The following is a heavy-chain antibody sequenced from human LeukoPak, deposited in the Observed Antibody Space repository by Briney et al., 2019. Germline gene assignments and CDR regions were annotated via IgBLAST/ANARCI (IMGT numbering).Heavy chain of an antibody. Sequence: SVKVSCKASGGTFSSYTVSWVRQAPGQGLEWMGRIVPVLGRANYAQKSQGRVTITADKSTSTAYMELSSLRSEDTAVYYCARETGIMITFGGVYYVDSWGQGTLVTVSS. CDR2: IVPVLGRA. V-gene: IGHV1-69*08. J-gene: IGHJ4*02. CDR1: GGTFSSYT. D-gene: IGHD3-16*01. CDR3: ARETGIMITFGGVYYVDS.